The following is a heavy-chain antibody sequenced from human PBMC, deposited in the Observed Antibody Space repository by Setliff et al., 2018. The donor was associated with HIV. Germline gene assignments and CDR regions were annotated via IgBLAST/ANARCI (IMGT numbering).Heavy chain of an antibody. J-gene: IGHJ5*02. CDR2: TYYRSKWYN. CDR1: GDSVSSNSAA. D-gene: IGHD2-21*02. V-gene: IGHV6-1*01. Sequence: PSQTLSLTCAISGDSVSSNSAAWNWIRQSPSRGLEWLGRTYYRSKWYNDYAVSVNSRVTIPVDASNNQFSLKLSSVTAADTAVYYCARDGCLGDCYPMGWCDPWGQGILVTVSS. CDR3: ARDGCLGDCYPMGWCDP.